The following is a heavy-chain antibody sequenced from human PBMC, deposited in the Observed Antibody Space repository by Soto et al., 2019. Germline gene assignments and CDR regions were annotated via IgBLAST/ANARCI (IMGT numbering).Heavy chain of an antibody. CDR3: ASRRGYSSGWPYFDY. V-gene: IGHV1-69*13. J-gene: IGHJ4*02. CDR2: IIPIFGTA. D-gene: IGHD6-19*01. Sequence: SVKVSCKASGGTFSSYAISWVRQAPGQGLEWMGGIIPIFGTANYAQKFQGRVTITADESTSTAYMELSSLRSEDTAVYYCASRRGYSSGWPYFDYWGQGTLVTVSS. CDR1: GGTFSSYA.